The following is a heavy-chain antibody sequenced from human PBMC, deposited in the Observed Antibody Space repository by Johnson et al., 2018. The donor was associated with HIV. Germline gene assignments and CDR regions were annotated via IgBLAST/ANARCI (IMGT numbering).Heavy chain of an antibody. V-gene: IGHV3-11*04. D-gene: IGHD4-17*01. CDR1: GFTFSDYY. CDR2: ISSSGSTI. J-gene: IGHJ3*02. Sequence: QVQLVESGGGLVKPGGSLRLSCAASGFTFSDYYMSWIRQAPGKGLEWVAYISSSGSTIYYADSVKGRFTISRDNSKNTLYLQMNSLRAEDTAVYYCAKETTVTPGAFDIWGQGTMVTVSS. CDR3: AKETTVTPGAFDI.